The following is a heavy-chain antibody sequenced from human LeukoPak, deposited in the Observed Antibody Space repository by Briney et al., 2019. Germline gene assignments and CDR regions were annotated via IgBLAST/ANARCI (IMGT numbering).Heavy chain of an antibody. J-gene: IGHJ5*02. CDR3: AVSVLLGNWFDP. D-gene: IGHD3-10*01. CDR1: GGSISSGDYY. V-gene: IGHV4-30-4*01. CDR2: IYYSGST. Sequence: SETLSLTCTVSGGSISSGDYYWSWIRQPPGKGLEWIGYIYYSGSTYYNPSLKSRVTISVDTSKNQSSLKLSSVTAADTAVYYCAVSVLLGNWFDPWGQGTLVTVSS.